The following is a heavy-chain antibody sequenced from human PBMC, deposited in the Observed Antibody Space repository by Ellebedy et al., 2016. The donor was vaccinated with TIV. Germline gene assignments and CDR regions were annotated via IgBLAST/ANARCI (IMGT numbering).Heavy chain of an antibody. CDR2: IFHSASP. D-gene: IGHD6-19*01. CDR3: ARRLQIAVTGAIDY. CDR1: GGSISSRNW. J-gene: IGHJ4*02. Sequence: SETLSLTXAVSGGSISSRNWWSWVRQPPGQGLEWIGEIFHSASPTYNPSLKSRATIFVDKSNNQFSLKLSSVTAADTAVYYCARRLQIAVTGAIDYWGQGALVTVSS. V-gene: IGHV4-4*02.